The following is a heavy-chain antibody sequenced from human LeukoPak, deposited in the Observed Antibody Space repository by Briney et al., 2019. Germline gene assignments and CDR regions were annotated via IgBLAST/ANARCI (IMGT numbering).Heavy chain of an antibody. D-gene: IGHD3-9*01. V-gene: IGHV3-30*04. CDR2: ISYDGSNK. J-gene: IGHJ5*02. Sequence: GGSLRLSCAASGFAFSSFAMHWVRQAPGKGLEWVAVISYDGSNKYYADSVKGRFTISRDTSKNTLYLQMNSLRAEDTAVYYCARECNYDILTGYYNVVLSWFDPWGQGTLVTVSS. CDR1: GFAFSSFA. CDR3: ARECNYDILTGYYNVVLSWFDP.